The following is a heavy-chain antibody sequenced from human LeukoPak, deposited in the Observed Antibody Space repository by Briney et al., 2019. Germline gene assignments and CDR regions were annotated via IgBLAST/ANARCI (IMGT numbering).Heavy chain of an antibody. J-gene: IGHJ4*02. CDR2: IYYSGST. D-gene: IGHD4-23*01. CDR3: AGTTVVTHFDY. CDR1: GGSVSSGSYY. Sequence: SETLSLTCTVSGGSVSSGSYYWSWIRQPPGKGLEWIGYIYYSGSTNYNPSLKSRVTISVDTSKNQFSLKLSSVTAADTAVYYCAGTTVVTHFDYWGQGTLVTVSS. V-gene: IGHV4-61*01.